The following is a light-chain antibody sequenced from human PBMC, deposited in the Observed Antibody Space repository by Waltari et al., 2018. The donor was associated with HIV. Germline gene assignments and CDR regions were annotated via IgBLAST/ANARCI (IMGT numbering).Light chain of an antibody. J-gene: IGLJ3*02. CDR1: SSDVGSYNL. V-gene: IGLV2-23*02. CDR3: CSYAGSNTWV. CDR2: EVS. Sequence: QSALTQPASVSGSPGQSITISCTGTSSDVGSYNLVSWYQQHPGKAPKIMIYEVSKRPSGVSNLFSGSKSGNTASLTISGLQAEDEADYYCCSYAGSNTWVFGGGTKLTVL.